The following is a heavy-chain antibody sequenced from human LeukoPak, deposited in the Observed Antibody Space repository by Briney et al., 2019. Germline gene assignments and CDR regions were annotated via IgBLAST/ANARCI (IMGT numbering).Heavy chain of an antibody. D-gene: IGHD3-3*01. Sequence: GGSLRLSCAASGFTFSSYAMSWVRQAPGKGLEWVSAISVSGGSTYYADSVKGRFTISRDNSKNTLYLQMNSLRNADTAVYYCAKSPLNPLRFLEWPPLLYGMDVWGQGTTVTVSS. J-gene: IGHJ6*02. CDR3: AKSPLNPLRFLEWPPLLYGMDV. CDR1: GFTFSSYA. V-gene: IGHV3-23*01. CDR2: ISVSGGST.